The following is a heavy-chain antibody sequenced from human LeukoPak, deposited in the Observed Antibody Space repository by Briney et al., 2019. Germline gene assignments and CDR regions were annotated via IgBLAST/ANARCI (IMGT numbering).Heavy chain of an antibody. J-gene: IGHJ4*02. Sequence: SQTLSLTCTVSGGSISSGDYYWSWIRQPPGKGLEWIGYIYYSGSTYYNPSLKSRVTISVDTSKNQFSLKLSSVTAADTAVYYCARGANHVATYAYWGQGTLVTVSS. CDR1: GGSISSGDYY. D-gene: IGHD5-12*01. CDR3: ARGANHVATYAY. CDR2: IYYSGST. V-gene: IGHV4-30-4*01.